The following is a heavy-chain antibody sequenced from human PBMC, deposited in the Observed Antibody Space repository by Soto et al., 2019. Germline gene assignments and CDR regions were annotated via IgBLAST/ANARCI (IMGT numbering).Heavy chain of an antibody. J-gene: IGHJ4*02. Sequence: AASVKVSCKASGGTFSSYAISWVRQAPGQGLEWMGGIIPIFGTANYAQKFQGRVTITADESTSTAYMELSSLRSEDTAVYYCARDVEMANNFDYWGQGTLVTVSS. V-gene: IGHV1-69*13. CDR1: GGTFSSYA. CDR2: IIPIFGTA. CDR3: ARDVEMANNFDY. D-gene: IGHD5-12*01.